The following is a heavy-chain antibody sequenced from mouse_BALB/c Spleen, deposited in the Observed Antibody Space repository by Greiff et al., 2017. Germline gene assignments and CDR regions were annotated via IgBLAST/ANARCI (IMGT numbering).Heavy chain of an antibody. D-gene: IGHD2-1*01. CDR2: IYPGNVNT. V-gene: IGHV1S56*01. CDR1: GYTFTSYY. J-gene: IGHJ4*01. CDR3: ARSYYYGSDYYAMDY. Sequence: LVESGPELVKPGASVRISCKASGYTFTSYYIHWVKQRPGQGLEWIGWIYPGNVNTKYNEKFKGKATLTADKSSSTAYMQLSSLTSEDSAVYFCARSYYYGSDYYAMDYWGQGTSVTVSS.